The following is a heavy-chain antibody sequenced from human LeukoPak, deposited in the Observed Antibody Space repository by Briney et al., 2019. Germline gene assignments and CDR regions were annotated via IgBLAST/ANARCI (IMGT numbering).Heavy chain of an antibody. J-gene: IGHJ4*02. D-gene: IGHD3-9*01. CDR2: INHSGST. CDR1: GGPFSGYY. CDR3: AREVYDILTGRYLVY. Sequence: PSETLSLTCAVYGGPFSGYYWSWIRQPPGKGLEWIGEINHSGSTNYNPSLKSRVTISVDTSKNQFSLKLSSVTAADTAVYYCAREVYDILTGRYLVYWGQGTLVTVSS. V-gene: IGHV4-34*01.